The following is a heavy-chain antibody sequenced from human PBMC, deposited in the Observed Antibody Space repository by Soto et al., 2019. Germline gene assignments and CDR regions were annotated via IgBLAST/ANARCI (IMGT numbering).Heavy chain of an antibody. CDR1: GFTFSSYS. Sequence: GGSLRLSCAASGFTFSSYSMNWVRQAPGKGLEWVSSISSSSSYIYYADSVKGRFTISRDNAKNSLYLQMNSLRAEDTAVYYCAREGCSSTSCFLNWFDPWGQGTLVTVSS. CDR2: ISSSSSYI. D-gene: IGHD2-2*01. V-gene: IGHV3-21*01. CDR3: AREGCSSTSCFLNWFDP. J-gene: IGHJ5*02.